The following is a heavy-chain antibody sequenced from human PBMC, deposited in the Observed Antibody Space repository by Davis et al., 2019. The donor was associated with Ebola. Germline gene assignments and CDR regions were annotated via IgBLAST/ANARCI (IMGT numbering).Heavy chain of an antibody. CDR3: AKVRGGSYSWFDP. V-gene: IGHV3-23*01. D-gene: IGHD1-26*01. Sequence: GGSLRLSCAAPGFTFSSYAMSCVRQAPGKGLEWVSAISGSAGSTYYADSVKGRFTISRDNSKNTLYLQMNSLRAEDTAVYYCAKVRGGSYSWFDPWGQGTLVTVSS. CDR2: ISGSAGST. J-gene: IGHJ5*02. CDR1: GFTFSSYA.